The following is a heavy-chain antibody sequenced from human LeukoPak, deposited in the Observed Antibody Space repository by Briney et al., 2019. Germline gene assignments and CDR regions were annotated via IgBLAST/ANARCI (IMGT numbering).Heavy chain of an antibody. CDR3: ARHAGPADYDSSGYPTGHWFDP. J-gene: IGHJ5*02. D-gene: IGHD3-22*01. V-gene: IGHV5-51*01. Sequence: GESLKISCKGSGYSFTSYWIGWVRQMPGKGLEWMGIIYPSDSDTRYSPSFQGQVTISADKSISTAYLQWSSLKASDTAMYYCARHAGPADYDSSGYPTGHWFDPWGQGTLVTVSS. CDR2: IYPSDSDT. CDR1: GYSFTSYW.